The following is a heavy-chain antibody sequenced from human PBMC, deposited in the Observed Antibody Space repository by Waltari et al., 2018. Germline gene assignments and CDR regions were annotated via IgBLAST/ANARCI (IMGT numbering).Heavy chain of an antibody. CDR2: INHSGST. CDR1: GGSFSGYY. Sequence: QVQLQQWGAGLLKPSETLSLTCAVYGGSFSGYYWSWIRQPPGKGLEWIGEINHSGSTNYNPSLKSRVTISVDTSKNQFSLKLSSVTAADTAVYYCARKMGIAAARGAFDIWGQGTMVTVSS. D-gene: IGHD6-13*01. V-gene: IGHV4-34*01. CDR3: ARKMGIAAARGAFDI. J-gene: IGHJ3*02.